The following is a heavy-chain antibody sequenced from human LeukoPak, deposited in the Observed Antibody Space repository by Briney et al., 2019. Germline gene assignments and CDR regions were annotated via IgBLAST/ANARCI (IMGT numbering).Heavy chain of an antibody. CDR3: ARGRVSSSTWHSTYYYYFYMDV. CDR2: INHSGST. V-gene: IGHV4-61*10. Sequence: SETLSLTCTVSGDSISSGSYYWSWIRQPAGEGLEWIGEINHSGSTNYNPSLKSRVTISVDTSKNHFSLQLSSVTAADTAVYFCARGRVSSSTWHSTYYYYFYMDVWGKGTTVTVSS. J-gene: IGHJ6*03. D-gene: IGHD4-11*01. CDR1: GDSISSGSYY.